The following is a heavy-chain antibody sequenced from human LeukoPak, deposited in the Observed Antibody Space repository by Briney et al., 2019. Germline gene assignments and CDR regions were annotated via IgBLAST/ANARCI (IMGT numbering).Heavy chain of an antibody. CDR2: IKEDGSEK. CDR3: ARTIRGY. CDR1: GFTFSNYW. D-gene: IGHD3-10*01. J-gene: IGHJ4*02. Sequence: LSGGSLRLSCIASGFTFSNYWMSWVRQAPGKGLEWVANIKEDGSEKYYVDSVKGRFTISRDNAKNSLYLQMNSLRAEDTAVYYCARTIRGYWGQGTLVTVSS. V-gene: IGHV3-7*01.